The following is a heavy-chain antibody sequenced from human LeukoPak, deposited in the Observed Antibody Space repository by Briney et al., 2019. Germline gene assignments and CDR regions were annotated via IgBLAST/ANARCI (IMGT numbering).Heavy chain of an antibody. CDR1: GFTFSSYG. D-gene: IGHD2-15*01. CDR2: ISYDGGNK. V-gene: IGHV3-30*18. J-gene: IGHJ4*02. Sequence: PGRSLRLSCAASGFTFSSYGMHWVRQAPGKGLEWVAVISYDGGNKYYADSVKGRFTISRDNSKNTLYLQMNSLRAEDTAVYYCAKDPSLARVVAATPNYFDYWGQGTLVTVSS. CDR3: AKDPSLARVVAATPNYFDY.